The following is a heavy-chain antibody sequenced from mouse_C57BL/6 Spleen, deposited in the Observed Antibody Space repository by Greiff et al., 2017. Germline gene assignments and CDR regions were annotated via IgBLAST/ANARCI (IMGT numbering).Heavy chain of an antibody. CDR2: IHPNGGST. J-gene: IGHJ3*01. V-gene: IGHV1-64*01. CDR3: ARDDYAYDSSFAY. Sequence: VQLQQPGAELVKPGASVKLSCKASGYTFNSYWMHWVKQRPGQGLEWIGMIHPNGGSTKYDEKFKSKATLTADKSSRTAYIQLSSLTSEDSAVYYGARDDYAYDSSFAYWGQGTLVTVSA. D-gene: IGHD2-2*01. CDR1: GYTFNSYW.